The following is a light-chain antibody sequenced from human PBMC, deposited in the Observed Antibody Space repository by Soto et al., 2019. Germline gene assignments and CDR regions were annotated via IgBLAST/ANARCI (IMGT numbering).Light chain of an antibody. CDR1: SSDVGFYNY. Sequence: QSVLTQPASVSGSPGQSIAISCTGSSSDVGFYNYVSWYQQHPGEVPKLIIFGVSNRPSGVSNRFSGSKSGNTASLTISGLQAEDEAAYYCSSYTTSSTRVFGTGTKLTVL. CDR3: SSYTTSSTRV. J-gene: IGLJ1*01. CDR2: GVS. V-gene: IGLV2-14*01.